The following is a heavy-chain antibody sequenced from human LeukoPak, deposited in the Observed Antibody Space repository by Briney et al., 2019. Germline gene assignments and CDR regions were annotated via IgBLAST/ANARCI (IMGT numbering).Heavy chain of an antibody. V-gene: IGHV5-51*01. CDR2: IFPAGSSI. CDR1: GYNFTSYW. D-gene: IGHD6-13*01. Sequence: RGGSLQISCEASGYNFTSYWIGWVRQLPGKGLEGMGIIFPAGSSIRYSPSFQGHVTISADKSINTAYLQWSSLKASDTAIYYCARQQAVAGPGIDYWGQGTVVTVSS. J-gene: IGHJ4*02. CDR3: ARQQAVAGPGIDY.